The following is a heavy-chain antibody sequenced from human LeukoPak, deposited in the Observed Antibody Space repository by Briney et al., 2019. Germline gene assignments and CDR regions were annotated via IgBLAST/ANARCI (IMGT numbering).Heavy chain of an antibody. D-gene: IGHD3-22*01. Sequence: GGSLRLSCAASGFTFSSFAMTWVRQAPGKGLEWVSGINWNGGSTGYADSVKGRFTISRDNAKNSLYLQMNSLRAEDTALYHCARDSYYYDSSGYYGMDVWGQGTTVTVSS. CDR3: ARDSYYYDSSGYYGMDV. J-gene: IGHJ6*02. V-gene: IGHV3-20*01. CDR1: GFTFSSFA. CDR2: INWNGGST.